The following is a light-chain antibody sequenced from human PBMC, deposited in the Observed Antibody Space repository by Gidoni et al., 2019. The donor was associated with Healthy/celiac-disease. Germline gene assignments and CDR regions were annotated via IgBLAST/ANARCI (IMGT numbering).Light chain of an antibody. J-gene: IGLJ1*01. CDR3: SSYTSSSSFV. V-gene: IGLV2-14*01. Sequence: QSALTQPASVSGSPGQSITISCTGTSSDVGGYNYVSLYQQHPGKAPKLMIYDVSHRPSGVSNRVSGSKSGNTASLTISGLQAEDEADYYCSSYTSSSSFVFGTGTKVTVL. CDR1: SSDVGGYNY. CDR2: DVS.